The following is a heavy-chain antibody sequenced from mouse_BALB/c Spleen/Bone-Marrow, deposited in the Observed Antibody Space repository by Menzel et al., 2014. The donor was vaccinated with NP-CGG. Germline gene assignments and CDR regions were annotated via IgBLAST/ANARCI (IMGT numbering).Heavy chain of an antibody. J-gene: IGHJ4*01. V-gene: IGHV1-69*02. D-gene: IGHD6-1*01. Sequence: QVQLKQSGVELVRPGASVILSCRASGHIFTSYWINWVKQRPGQGLEWIGNIYPSDSYTNYNQRFKDKATLTVDKSSSTAYMPLSGPTSEDSAIYYYIRFDNSHYYAMDYWGQGASVAVSS. CDR3: IRFDNSHYYAMDY. CDR2: IYPSDSYT. CDR1: GHIFTSYW.